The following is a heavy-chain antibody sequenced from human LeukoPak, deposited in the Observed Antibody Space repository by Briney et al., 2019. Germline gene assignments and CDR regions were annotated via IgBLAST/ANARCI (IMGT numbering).Heavy chain of an antibody. Sequence: ASVKVSCKASGYTFTSYDINWVRQATGQGLEWMGWMNPNSGNTGYAQKFQGRVTMTRNTSISTAYMELSSLRSEDTAVYYCARCVGCYATLLHYYYYYYMDVWGKGTTVTVSS. V-gene: IGHV1-8*01. CDR1: GYTFTSYD. J-gene: IGHJ6*03. CDR3: ARCVGCYATLLHYYYYYYMDV. CDR2: MNPNSGNT. D-gene: IGHD3-22*01.